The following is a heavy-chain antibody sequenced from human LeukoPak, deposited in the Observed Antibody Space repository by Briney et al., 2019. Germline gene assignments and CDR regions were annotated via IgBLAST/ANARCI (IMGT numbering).Heavy chain of an antibody. D-gene: IGHD1-14*01. Sequence: GGSLRLSCEGSGFTFSNYWMGWVRQAPGKGLEWVAIISDDGLNTYYSDSVKGRFTISRDDSNSALSLEMTSLRSEDTAIYYCARRALRGQTVRGGHHLGPWGLGTLVAVSS. J-gene: IGHJ5*02. CDR2: ISDDGLNT. CDR3: ARRALRGQTVRGGHHLGP. CDR1: GFTFSNYW. V-gene: IGHV3-30*03.